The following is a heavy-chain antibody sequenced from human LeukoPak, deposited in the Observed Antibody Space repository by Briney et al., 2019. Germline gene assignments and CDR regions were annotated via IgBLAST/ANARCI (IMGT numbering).Heavy chain of an antibody. CDR1: GGSISSYY. Sequence: SETLSLTCTVSGGSISSYYWSWVRQPPGKGLEWIGYIYYSGSTNYNPSLTSRVTISVDTSKNQFSLTLSSLTASGPAVVFCSRGGANYYMDVWGKGPTVTVSS. V-gene: IGHV4-59*01. CDR3: SRGGANYYMDV. J-gene: IGHJ6*03. CDR2: IYYSGST.